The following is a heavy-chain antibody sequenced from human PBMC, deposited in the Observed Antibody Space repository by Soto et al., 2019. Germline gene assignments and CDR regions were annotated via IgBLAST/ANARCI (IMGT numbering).Heavy chain of an antibody. D-gene: IGHD3-3*01. V-gene: IGHV3-21*01. J-gene: IGHJ3*02. CDR3: ARATKPDFWSGYYNDAFDI. CDR1: GFTFSSYS. Sequence: LRLSCAASGFTFSSYSMNWVRQAPGKGLEWVSSISSSSSYIYYADSVKGRFTISRDNAKNSLYLQMNSLRAEDTAVYYCARATKPDFWSGYYNDAFDIWGQGTMVTVSS. CDR2: ISSSSSYI.